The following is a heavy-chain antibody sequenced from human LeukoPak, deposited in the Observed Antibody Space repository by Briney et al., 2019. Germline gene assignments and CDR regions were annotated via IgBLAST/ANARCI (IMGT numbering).Heavy chain of an antibody. Sequence: SETLSLTCTVSGDSISSSSSYWGWIRQPPGEGLEWIGSIYYSGSTYYNTSLKSRVTISVDTSKNQFSLRLNSVTAADTAVYYCARARAAGPNWFDPWGQGTLVTVSS. D-gene: IGHD6-13*01. V-gene: IGHV4-39*01. CDR1: GDSISSSSSY. J-gene: IGHJ5*02. CDR3: ARARAAGPNWFDP. CDR2: IYYSGST.